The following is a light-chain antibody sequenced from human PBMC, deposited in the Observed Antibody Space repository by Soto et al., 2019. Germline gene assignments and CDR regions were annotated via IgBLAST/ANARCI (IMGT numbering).Light chain of an antibody. V-gene: IGKV3-15*01. Sequence: EIVMTQSPATLSVSPGERATLSCRASQSVSGNLAWYQQKPGQAPRLLIYGASTRATGIPARFSGSGSGTEFTLTVSSLQSEDFAVYYCQQYNNWPLFGQGTKVDIK. CDR1: QSVSGN. CDR3: QQYNNWPL. J-gene: IGKJ1*01. CDR2: GAS.